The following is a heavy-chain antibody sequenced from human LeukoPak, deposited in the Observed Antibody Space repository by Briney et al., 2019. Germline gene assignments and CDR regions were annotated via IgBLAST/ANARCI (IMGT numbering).Heavy chain of an antibody. CDR3: ARRPTGRNYYFDY. CDR1: GYSFTTYW. J-gene: IGHJ4*02. CDR2: IYPGDSDT. V-gene: IGHV5-51*01. Sequence: GESLKSSCQASGYSFTTYWIGWVRPMPGKGLGWMGIIYPGDSDTRYSPSFQGQVTLSVDKSMSTAYLQWTSLKASDTAMYYCARRPTGRNYYFDYWGQGALVTVSS. D-gene: IGHD1-1*01.